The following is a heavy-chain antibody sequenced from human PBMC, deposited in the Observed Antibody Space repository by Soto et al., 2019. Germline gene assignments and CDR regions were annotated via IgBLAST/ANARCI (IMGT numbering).Heavy chain of an antibody. CDR3: ARSSITMVRGVIIWGPYYMDV. CDR1: SGSIGSYY. D-gene: IGHD3-10*01. CDR2: IYYSGST. Sequence: SETLSLTCTVSSGSIGSYYWSWIRQRPGKGLEWIGYIYYSGSTNYNPSLKSRVTISVDTSKNQFSLKLSSVTAADTAVYYCARSSITMVRGVIIWGPYYMDVWGKGTTVTVSS. J-gene: IGHJ6*03. V-gene: IGHV4-59*13.